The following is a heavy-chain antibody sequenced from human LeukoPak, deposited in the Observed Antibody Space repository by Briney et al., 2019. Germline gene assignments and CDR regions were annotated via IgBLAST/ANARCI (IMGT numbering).Heavy chain of an antibody. D-gene: IGHD5-18*01. CDR2: IYYSGST. CDR1: GGSISSSSYY. CDR3: ARDLGYGSMYYYYGMDV. J-gene: IGHJ6*02. Sequence: SETLSLTCTVSGGSISSSSYYCGWIRQPPGKGLEWIGYIYYSGSTNYNPSLKSRVTISVDTSKNQFSLKLSSVTAADTAVYYCARDLGYGSMYYYYGMDVWGQGTTVTVSS. V-gene: IGHV4-61*01.